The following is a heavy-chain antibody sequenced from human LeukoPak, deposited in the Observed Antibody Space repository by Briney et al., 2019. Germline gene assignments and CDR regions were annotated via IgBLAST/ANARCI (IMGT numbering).Heavy chain of an antibody. CDR3: AYTEWRSSLRFDP. Sequence: ASVKVSCKASGYTFTGYYMHWVRQATGQGLEWMGWMNPNSGNTGHAQKFQGRVTMTRNTSISTAYMELSSLRSEDTAVYYCAYTEWRSSLRFDPWGQGTLVTVSS. CDR2: MNPNSGNT. J-gene: IGHJ5*02. CDR1: GYTFTGYY. V-gene: IGHV1-8*02. D-gene: IGHD6-13*01.